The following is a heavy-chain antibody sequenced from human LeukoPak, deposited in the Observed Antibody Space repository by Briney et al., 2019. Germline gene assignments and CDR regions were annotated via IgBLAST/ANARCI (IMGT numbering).Heavy chain of an antibody. CDR1: GGSISSYH. CDR2: IYYSGST. V-gene: IGHV4-59*05. Sequence: PSETLSLTCTVSGGSISSYHWTWMRQAPGKGLEWIGSIYYSGSTYYNPSLKSRVTISVDTSKYQFSLKLSSVTAAETAVYFCARRYLGYCSGDSCPLNYYGMDVWGQGTTVTVSS. D-gene: IGHD2-15*01. CDR3: ARRYLGYCSGDSCPLNYYGMDV. J-gene: IGHJ6*02.